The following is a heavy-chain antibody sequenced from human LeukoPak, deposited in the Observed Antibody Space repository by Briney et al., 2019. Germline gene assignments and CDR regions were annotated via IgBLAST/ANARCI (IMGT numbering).Heavy chain of an antibody. CDR1: GFTFSSYE. CDR3: ARDIDWVGGY. J-gene: IGHJ4*02. V-gene: IGHV3-48*03. CDR2: ISSSDNTI. D-gene: IGHD3-16*01. Sequence: GGSLRLSCAASGFTFSSYEMNWVRQAPGKGLEWVSYISSSDNTIYYADSVKGRFTISRDNAKNSLYLQMNSLRAEDTAVYYCARDIDWVGGYWGQGTLVTVSS.